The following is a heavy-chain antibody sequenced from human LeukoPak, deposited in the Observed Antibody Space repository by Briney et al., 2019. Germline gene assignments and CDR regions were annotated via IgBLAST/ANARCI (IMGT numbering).Heavy chain of an antibody. CDR2: ISGSGGST. V-gene: IGHV3-23*01. CDR1: GFTFSSYG. J-gene: IGHJ4*02. D-gene: IGHD6-19*01. CDR3: ATIQWLVFSF. Sequence: GGSLRLSCAASGFTFSSYGMHWVRQAPGKGLEWVSAISGSGGSTYYADSVKGRFTISRDNSKNTLYLQMNSLRAEDTAVYYCATIQWLVFSFWGQGTLVTVSS.